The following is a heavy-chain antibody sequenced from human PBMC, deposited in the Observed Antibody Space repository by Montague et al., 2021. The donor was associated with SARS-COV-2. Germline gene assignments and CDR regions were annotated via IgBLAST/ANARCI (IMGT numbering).Heavy chain of an antibody. CDR3: AADYGERDWFDP. V-gene: IGHV4-39*05. J-gene: IGHJ5*02. CDR2: IYYSGST. CDR1: GGSISSSSYY. D-gene: IGHD4-17*01. Sequence: SETPSLTCTVSGGSISSSSYYWGWIRRPPGKGLEWIGSIYYSGSTYYXPSLKSRVTISVDTSKNQFSLKLSSVTAADTAVYYCAADYGERDWFDPWGQGTLVTVSS.